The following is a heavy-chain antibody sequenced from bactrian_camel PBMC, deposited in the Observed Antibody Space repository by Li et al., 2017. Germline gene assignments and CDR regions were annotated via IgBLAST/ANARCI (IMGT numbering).Heavy chain of an antibody. CDR2: ISSDGST. Sequence: DVQLVESGGGSVQAGGSPRLSCSVTGYTYSRYCMGWFRQAPGKEREGVAAISSDGSTSYSDSVKGRFTISRDNAKTTLYLQMNSLQPEDTAMYYCAADLGWSSSRGYCDNAWLPRRDNFRGQGTQVTVS. CDR3: AADLGWSSSRGYCDNAWLPRRDNF. J-gene: IGHJ4*01. V-gene: IGHV3S67*01. D-gene: IGHD2*01. CDR1: GYTYSRYC.